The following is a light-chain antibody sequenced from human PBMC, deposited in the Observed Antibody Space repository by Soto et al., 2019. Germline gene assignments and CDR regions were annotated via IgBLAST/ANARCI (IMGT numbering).Light chain of an antibody. CDR2: EVA. CDR3: SSYTDSNTVL. Sequence: QSALTQPASVSGSPGQSITISCTGTSSDVGAYNYVSWYQHHPGKAPKLIIYEVANRPSGVSNRFSGSKSGNTASLTISGLQAEDVADYYCSSYTDSNTVLFGGGTKLTVL. V-gene: IGLV2-14*01. CDR1: SSDVGAYNY. J-gene: IGLJ2*01.